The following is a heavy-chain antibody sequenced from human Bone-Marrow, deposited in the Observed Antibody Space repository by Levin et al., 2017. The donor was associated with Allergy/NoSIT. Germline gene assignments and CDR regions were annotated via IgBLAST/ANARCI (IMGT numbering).Heavy chain of an antibody. V-gene: IGHV3-74*01. Sequence: GGSLRLSCAASGFTLSSHWMHWVRQAPGKGLVWVSRISGDGTRTSYADSVRGRFTISRHHAKSTLYLQINSRRVEDTAVYYCTRRAIEVWFGDDDYFDHWCQGILFSVSS. J-gene: IGHJ4*02. D-gene: IGHD3-10*01. CDR1: GFTLSSHW. CDR2: ISGDGTRT. CDR3: TRRAIEVWFGDDDYFDH.